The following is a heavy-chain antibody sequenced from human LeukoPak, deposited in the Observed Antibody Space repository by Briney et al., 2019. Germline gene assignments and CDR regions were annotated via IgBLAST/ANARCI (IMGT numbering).Heavy chain of an antibody. CDR3: ARANCSGGSCYFDY. CDR2: INHSGST. V-gene: IGHV4-34*01. D-gene: IGHD2-15*01. CDR1: GGSFSGYY. J-gene: IGHJ4*02. Sequence: PSETLSLTCAVYGGSFSGYYWSWIRQPPGKGLERIGEINHSGSTNYNPSLKSRVTISVDTSKNQFSLKLSSVTAADTAVYYCARANCSGGSCYFDYWGQGTLVTVSS.